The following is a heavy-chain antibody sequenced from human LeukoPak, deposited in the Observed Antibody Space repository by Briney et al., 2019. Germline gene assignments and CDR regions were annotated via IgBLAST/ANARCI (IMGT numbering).Heavy chain of an antibody. CDR1: GGSISSGDYY. V-gene: IGHV4-30-4*01. CDR2: IYYSGST. D-gene: IGHD1-1*01. CDR3: ARFHQTGTTRANAFDI. J-gene: IGHJ3*02. Sequence: SETLSLTCTVSGGSISSGDYYWSWIRQPPGKGLEWIGYIYYSGSTYYNPSLKSRVTISVDTSKNQFSLKLSSVTAADTAVYYCARFHQTGTTRANAFDIWGQGTMVTVSS.